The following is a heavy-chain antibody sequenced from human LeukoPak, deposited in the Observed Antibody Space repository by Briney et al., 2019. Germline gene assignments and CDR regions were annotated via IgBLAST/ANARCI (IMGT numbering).Heavy chain of an antibody. J-gene: IGHJ4*02. D-gene: IGHD3-22*01. Sequence: PGGSLRLSCAAPGYTFSSYSMNWVRQAPGKGLEWVSLISSGSSYIYYGDSVKGRFTISRDNAKKSLYLQMNSLRAEDTAVYFCARSFYDSSGYPNFDYWGQGTLVTVSS. CDR3: ARSFYDSSGYPNFDY. V-gene: IGHV3-21*01. CDR2: ISSGSSYI. CDR1: GYTFSSYS.